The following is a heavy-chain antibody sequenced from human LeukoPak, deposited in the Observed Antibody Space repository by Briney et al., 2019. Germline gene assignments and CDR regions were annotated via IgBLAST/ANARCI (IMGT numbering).Heavy chain of an antibody. Sequence: PGGSLRLSCAASGFTFSDYYMSWIRQAPGKGLEWVSYISSSGSTIYYADSVKGRFTISRDNAKNTLYLQMNSLRAEDTAVYYCARDSSPAGYSSSWYPGNWFDPWGQGTLVTVSS. CDR2: ISSSGSTI. CDR1: GFTFSDYY. V-gene: IGHV3-11*04. D-gene: IGHD6-13*01. CDR3: ARDSSPAGYSSSWYPGNWFDP. J-gene: IGHJ5*02.